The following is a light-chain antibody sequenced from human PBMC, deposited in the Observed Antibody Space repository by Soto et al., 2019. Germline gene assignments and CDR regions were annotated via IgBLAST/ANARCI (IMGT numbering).Light chain of an antibody. J-gene: IGKJ3*01. CDR1: QSVSTNY. Sequence: EIVLTQSPGTLSLSPGARATLSFRASQSVSTNYLAWYQQRPGKAPRLLIFVASYRATGITDRFSGSVSGTDFTLTISRLEPEDFAVYYCQHYGSSPPEFTFGPGTRVYSK. V-gene: IGKV3-20*01. CDR2: VAS. CDR3: QHYGSSPPEFT.